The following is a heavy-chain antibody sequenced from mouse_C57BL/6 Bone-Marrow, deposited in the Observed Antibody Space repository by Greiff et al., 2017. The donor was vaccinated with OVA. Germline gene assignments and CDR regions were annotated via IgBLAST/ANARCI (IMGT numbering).Heavy chain of an antibody. D-gene: IGHD4-1*01. CDR3: ARSNWDDYFDY. CDR2: IYPGGGYT. Sequence: VQLQESGAELVRPGTSVKMSCKASGYTFTNYWIGWAKQRPGHGLEWIGDIYPGGGYTNYNEKFKGKATLTADKSSSTAYMQFSSLTSEDSAIYYCARSNWDDYFDYWGQGTTLTVSS. CDR1: GYTFTNYW. J-gene: IGHJ2*01. V-gene: IGHV1-63*01.